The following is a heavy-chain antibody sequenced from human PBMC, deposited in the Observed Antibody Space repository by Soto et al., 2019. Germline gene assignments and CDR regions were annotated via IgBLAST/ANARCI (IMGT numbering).Heavy chain of an antibody. D-gene: IGHD3-10*01. J-gene: IGHJ6*01. CDR3: ARDRGYTQGYYYGMDV. CDR2: ISYDGSNK. CDR1: GFTFSSYA. V-gene: IGHV3-30-3*01. Sequence: QVQLVESGGGVVQPGRSLRLSCAASGFTFSSYAMHWVRQAPGKGLEWVAVISYDGSNKYYADSVKGRFTISRDNSKNTLYLQMNSLRAEDTAVYYCARDRGYTQGYYYGMDVW.